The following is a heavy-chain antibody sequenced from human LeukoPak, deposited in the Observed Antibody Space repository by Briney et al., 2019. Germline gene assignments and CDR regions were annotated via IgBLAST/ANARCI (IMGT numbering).Heavy chain of an antibody. CDR2: INWNSGSI. CDR3: AKDSAAVTEMGYFDY. Sequence: GGSLRLSCAASGFTFDGYAMHWVRQAPGKGLEWVSGINWNSGSIGYADSVKGRFTISRDNAENSLYLQMSSLRAEDTALYYCAKDSAAVTEMGYFDYWGQGTLVTVSS. CDR1: GFTFDGYA. J-gene: IGHJ4*02. V-gene: IGHV3-9*01. D-gene: IGHD5-18*01.